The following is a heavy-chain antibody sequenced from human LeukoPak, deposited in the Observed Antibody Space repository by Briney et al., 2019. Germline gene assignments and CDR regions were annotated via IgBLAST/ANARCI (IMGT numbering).Heavy chain of an antibody. V-gene: IGHV1-18*01. CDR3: ARATPLGAFDI. Sequence: GASVKVSCKASGYSFTTYGISWVRQAPGQGLEWMGWISAYNGNTNYAQKLQGRVTMTTDTSTSTVYMELSSLRSEDTAVYYCARATPLGAFDIWGQGTMVTVSS. D-gene: IGHD3-16*01. CDR2: ISAYNGNT. J-gene: IGHJ3*02. CDR1: GYSFTTYG.